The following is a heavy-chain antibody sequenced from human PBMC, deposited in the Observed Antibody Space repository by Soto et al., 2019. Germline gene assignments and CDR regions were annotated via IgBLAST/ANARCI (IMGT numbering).Heavy chain of an antibody. CDR1: GFTFSSYG. D-gene: IGHD3-22*01. CDR2: ISYDGSNK. Sequence: QVQLVESGGGVVQPGRSLRLSCAASGFTFSSYGMHWVRQAPGKGLEWVAVISYDGSNKYYADSVKGRFTISRDNSKNTLYLQMNSLRAEDTAVYYCAKDRSSGSYYYYGMDVWGQGTTVTVSS. CDR3: AKDRSSGSYYYYGMDV. V-gene: IGHV3-30*18. J-gene: IGHJ6*02.